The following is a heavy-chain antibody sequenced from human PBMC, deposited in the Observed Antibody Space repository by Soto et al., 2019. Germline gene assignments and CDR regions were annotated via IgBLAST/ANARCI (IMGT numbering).Heavy chain of an antibody. Sequence: CAVSGGSISSGGYSWSWIRQPPGKGLEWIGYIYHSGSTYYNPSLRSRVTISVDRSKNQFSLKLSSVTAADTAVYYCARGQVVAAQHWGQGTLVTVSS. CDR2: IYHSGST. CDR1: GGSISSGGYS. J-gene: IGHJ4*02. D-gene: IGHD2-15*01. CDR3: ARGQVVAAQH. V-gene: IGHV4-30-2*01.